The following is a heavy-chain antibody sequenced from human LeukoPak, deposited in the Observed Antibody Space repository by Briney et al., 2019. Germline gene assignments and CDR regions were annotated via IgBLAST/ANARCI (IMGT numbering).Heavy chain of an antibody. V-gene: IGHV4-39*01. CDR2: IYYSGST. Sequence: SETLPLTCTVSGGSISSSSYYLGWIRQPPGKGLEWIVSIYYSGSTYYNPSLKSRVTISVDTSKNQFSLKLSSVTAADTAVYYCARPIYCSGGSCYSSLIYAFDIWGQGTMVTVSS. D-gene: IGHD2-15*01. CDR3: ARPIYCSGGSCYSSLIYAFDI. CDR1: GGSISSSSYY. J-gene: IGHJ3*02.